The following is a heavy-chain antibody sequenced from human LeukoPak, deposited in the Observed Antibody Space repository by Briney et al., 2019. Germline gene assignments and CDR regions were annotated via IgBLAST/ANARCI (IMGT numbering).Heavy chain of an antibody. D-gene: IGHD5-12*01. CDR1: GFTVTSNY. CDR2: ISSGGNT. V-gene: IGHV3-53*05. Sequence: PGGSLRLSCAASGFTVTSNYMTWVRQAPGKGLEWVSVISSGGNTYYADSVKGRFTISRDNSKNTLYLQMNSLRAEDTAVYYCAKEGYSGYDYVPWFDPWGQGTLVTVSS. J-gene: IGHJ5*02. CDR3: AKEGYSGYDYVPWFDP.